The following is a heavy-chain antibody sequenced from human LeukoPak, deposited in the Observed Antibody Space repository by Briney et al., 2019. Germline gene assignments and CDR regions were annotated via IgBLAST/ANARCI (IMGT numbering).Heavy chain of an antibody. J-gene: IGHJ4*02. V-gene: IGHV3-30-3*01. CDR3: AKDSTRYDFWSGYYFSESSKFDY. D-gene: IGHD3-3*01. CDR2: ISYDGSNQ. Sequence: GGSLRLSCAASGFTFSSYAMHWVRQAPGKGLEWVAVISYDGSNQYYADSVKGRFTISRDNSKNTLYLQMNSLRAEDTAVYYCAKDSTRYDFWSGYYFSESSKFDYWGQGTLVTVSS. CDR1: GFTFSSYA.